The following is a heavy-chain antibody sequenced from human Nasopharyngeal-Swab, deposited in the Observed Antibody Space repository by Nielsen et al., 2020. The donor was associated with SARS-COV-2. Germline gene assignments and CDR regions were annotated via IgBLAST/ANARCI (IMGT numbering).Heavy chain of an antibody. CDR3: TWATIPTYYYYYIDV. V-gene: IGHV3-49*03. CDR2: IRSKAYGGTT. Sequence: GGSLRLSCTASGFTFGDYAMSWFRQAPGKGLEWVGFIRSKAYGGTTEYAASVKGRFTISRDDSKSIAYLQMNSLKTEDTAVYYCTWATIPTYYYYYIDVWGKGTTVTVSS. CDR1: GFTFGDYA. J-gene: IGHJ6*03. D-gene: IGHD5-12*01.